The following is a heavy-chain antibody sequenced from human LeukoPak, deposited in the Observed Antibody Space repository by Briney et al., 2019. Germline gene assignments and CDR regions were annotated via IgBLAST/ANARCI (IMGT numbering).Heavy chain of an antibody. CDR1: GFTFSSYS. V-gene: IGHV3-21*01. J-gene: IGHJ4*02. CDR3: ARDGPWGGYFDY. Sequence: GGSLRLSCAASGFTFSSYSMNWVRQAPGKGLEWVSSISSSSSYIYYADSVKGRFTISRDNAKNALYLQMNSLRAEDTAVYYCARDGPWGGYFDYWGQGTLVTVSS. D-gene: IGHD3-16*01. CDR2: ISSSSSYI.